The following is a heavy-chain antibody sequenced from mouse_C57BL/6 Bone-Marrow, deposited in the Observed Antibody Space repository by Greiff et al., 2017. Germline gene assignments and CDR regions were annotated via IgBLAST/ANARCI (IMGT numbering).Heavy chain of an antibody. CDR2: ISDGGSYT. D-gene: IGHD2-4*01. Sequence: EVQGVESGGGLVKPGGSLKLSCAASGFTFSSYAMSWVRQTPEKRLEWVATISDGGSYTYYPDNVKGRFTISRDNAKNNLYLQMSHLKSEDTAMYYCARAYDYGAYWGQGTLVTVSA. V-gene: IGHV5-4*01. J-gene: IGHJ3*01. CDR3: ARAYDYGAY. CDR1: GFTFSSYA.